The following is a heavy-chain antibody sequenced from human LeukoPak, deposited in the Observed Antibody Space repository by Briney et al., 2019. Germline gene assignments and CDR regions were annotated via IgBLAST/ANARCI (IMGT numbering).Heavy chain of an antibody. J-gene: IGHJ4*02. CDR2: IYYSGST. Sequence: TSETLSLTCTVSGGSISSSSYYWGWIRQPPGKGLEWIGSIYYSGSTYYNPSLKSRVTISVDTSKNQFSLKLSSVTAADTAVYYCASTPLSYNYYGSGSYPNHDYWGQGTLVTVSS. V-gene: IGHV4-39*01. CDR1: GGSISSSSYY. CDR3: ASTPLSYNYYGSGSYPNHDY. D-gene: IGHD3-10*01.